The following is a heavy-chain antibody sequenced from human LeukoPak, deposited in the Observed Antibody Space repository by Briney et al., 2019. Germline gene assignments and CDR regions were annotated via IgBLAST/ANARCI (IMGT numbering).Heavy chain of an antibody. D-gene: IGHD3-10*01. CDR3: AKDKGVAAGGMDV. J-gene: IGHJ6*02. CDR2: ISYDGSNK. CDR1: GFTFSNAW. V-gene: IGHV3-30*18. Sequence: GGSLRLSCAASGFTFSNAWMSWVRQAPGKGLEWVAVISYDGSNKYYADSVKGRFTISRDNSKNTLYLQMNSLRAEDTAVYYCAKDKGVAAGGMDVWGQGTTVTVSS.